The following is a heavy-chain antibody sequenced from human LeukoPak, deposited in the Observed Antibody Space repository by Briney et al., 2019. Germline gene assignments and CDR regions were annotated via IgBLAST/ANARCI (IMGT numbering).Heavy chain of an antibody. CDR3: AKASPSYVWGSYRLRPFDY. V-gene: IGHV3-43*02. CDR1: GFTFDDYA. J-gene: IGHJ4*02. D-gene: IGHD3-16*02. Sequence: TGGSLRLSCAASGFTFDDYAMHWVRQAPGKGLEWVSLISGDGGSTYYADSVKGRFTISRDNSKNSLYLQMNSLGTEDTALYYCAKASPSYVWGSYRLRPFDYWGQGTLVTVSS. CDR2: ISGDGGST.